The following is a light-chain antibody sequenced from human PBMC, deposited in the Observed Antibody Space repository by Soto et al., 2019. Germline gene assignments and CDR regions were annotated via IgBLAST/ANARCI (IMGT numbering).Light chain of an antibody. CDR2: AAS. CDR1: QSISRY. Sequence: DIQTTQFPSSLSASVGDIVAIICRASQSISRYVNWYQQKPGKAPKLLIYAASLLESGVPSRFSGSGSGTDLTLTINSLQAEDFATYYCQQSFSTPQITFGQGTRLEI. V-gene: IGKV1-39*01. CDR3: QQSFSTPQIT. J-gene: IGKJ5*01.